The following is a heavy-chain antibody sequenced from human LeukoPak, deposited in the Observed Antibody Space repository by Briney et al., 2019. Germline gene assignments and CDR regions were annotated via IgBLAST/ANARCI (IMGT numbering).Heavy chain of an antibody. CDR2: LSYDGSNK. V-gene: IGHV3-30*07. D-gene: IGHD3-22*01. J-gene: IGHJ3*02. Sequence: GRSLRLSCAASGFTFSSYAMHWVRQAPGKGLEWVAVLSYDGSNKFYADSVKDRFTISRDNSKNTLYLQMNSLRAEDTAVYYCAKGLAYYYDSSGYYPHAFDIWGQGTMVTVSS. CDR3: AKGLAYYYDSSGYYPHAFDI. CDR1: GFTFSSYA.